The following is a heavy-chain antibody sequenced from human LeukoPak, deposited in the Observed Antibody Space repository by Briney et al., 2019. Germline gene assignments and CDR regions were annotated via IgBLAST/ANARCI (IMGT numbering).Heavy chain of an antibody. CDR3: ARGDIVVVPAAYKTYYYMDV. V-gene: IGHV4-61*02. J-gene: IGHJ6*03. D-gene: IGHD2-2*01. Sequence: SETLSLTCTVSDDSIYTSTYYWSWIRQPAGKGLEWIGRIYLSGSATYNPSLESRVTISIDASQNQFSLKLSSVTAADTAVYYCARGDIVVVPAAYKTYYYMDVWGKGTTVTVSS. CDR2: IYLSGSA. CDR1: DDSIYTSTYY.